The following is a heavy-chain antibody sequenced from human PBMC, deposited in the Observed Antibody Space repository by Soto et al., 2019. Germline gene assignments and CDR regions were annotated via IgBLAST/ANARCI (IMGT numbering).Heavy chain of an antibody. CDR3: AKEAQYYDYIWGSYRTGSYAFDI. Sequence: GGSLRLSCAASGFTFSSYAMSWVRQAPGKGLEWVSAISGSGGSTYYADSVKGRFTISRDNSKNTLYLQMNSLRAEDTAVYYCAKEAQYYDYIWGSYRTGSYAFDIWGQGTMVTVSS. D-gene: IGHD3-16*02. CDR2: ISGSGGST. V-gene: IGHV3-23*01. CDR1: GFTFSSYA. J-gene: IGHJ3*02.